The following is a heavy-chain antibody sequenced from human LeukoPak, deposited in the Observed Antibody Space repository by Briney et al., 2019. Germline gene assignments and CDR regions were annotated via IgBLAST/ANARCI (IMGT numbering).Heavy chain of an antibody. CDR1: GFTFSTYA. CDR3: ARDQRGPGSLDY. J-gene: IGHJ4*02. V-gene: IGHV3-33*08. Sequence: GGSLRLSCAASGFTFSTYAMSWVRQAPGKGPEWVAVIWYDGSNKYYADSVKGRFTISRDNSKNTLYLQMNSLRAEDTAVYYCARDQRGPGSLDYWGQGTLVTVSS. CDR2: IWYDGSNK. D-gene: IGHD3-10*01.